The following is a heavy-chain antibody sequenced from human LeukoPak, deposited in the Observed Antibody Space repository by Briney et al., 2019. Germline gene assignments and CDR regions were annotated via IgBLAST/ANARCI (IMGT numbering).Heavy chain of an antibody. J-gene: IGHJ4*02. V-gene: IGHV3-74*01. CDR3: ARDIEMATADVDY. Sequence: GGSLRLSCAASGFTFSSYWMSWVRQAPGKGLEWVSRINSDGSSTSYADSVKGRFTISRDNAKNTLYLQMNSLRAEDTAVYYCARDIEMATADVDYWGQGTLVTVSS. D-gene: IGHD5-24*01. CDR2: INSDGSST. CDR1: GFTFSSYW.